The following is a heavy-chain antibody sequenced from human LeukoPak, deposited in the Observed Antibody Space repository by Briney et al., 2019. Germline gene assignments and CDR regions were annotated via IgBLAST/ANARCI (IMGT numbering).Heavy chain of an antibody. V-gene: IGHV1-46*01. CDR3: PREGPQLPDYDGLLNYFDY. J-gene: IGHJ4*02. D-gene: IGHD4-23*01. Sequence: GSVKVSCKASVYTFTSYYMHWVRPAPGRGREWMGIINPNGGSTSYAQTFQGRVTMTRDTSRNKVYMELNSLRSEDTAVYYCPREGPQLPDYDGLLNYFDYWGQGTLVTVSS. CDR2: INPNGGST. CDR1: VYTFTSYY.